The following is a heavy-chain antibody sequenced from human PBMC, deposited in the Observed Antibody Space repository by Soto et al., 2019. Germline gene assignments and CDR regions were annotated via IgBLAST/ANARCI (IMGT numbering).Heavy chain of an antibody. CDR2: ISAYNGNT. Sequence: ASVKVSCKASGYTFTSYGISWVRQAPGQGLEWMGWISAYNGNTNYAQKLQGRVTMTTDTSTGTAYMELRSLRSDDTAVYYCAREDIVVVVAATVYYFDYWGQGTLVTVSS. CDR1: GYTFTSYG. J-gene: IGHJ4*02. CDR3: AREDIVVVVAATVYYFDY. D-gene: IGHD2-15*01. V-gene: IGHV1-18*01.